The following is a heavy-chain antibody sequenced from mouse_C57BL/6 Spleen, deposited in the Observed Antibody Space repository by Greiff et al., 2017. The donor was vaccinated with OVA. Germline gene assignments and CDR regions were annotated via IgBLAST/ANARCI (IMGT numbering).Heavy chain of an antibody. CDR3: ARGDSSGYSAWFAY. J-gene: IGHJ3*01. V-gene: IGHV1-22*01. CDR1: GYTFTDYN. D-gene: IGHD3-2*02. CDR2: INPNNGGT. Sequence: VQLQQSGPELVKPGASVKMSCKASGYTFTDYNMHWVKQSHGKSLEWIGYINPNNGGTSYNQKFKGKATLTENKSSSTAYMELRSLTSEDSAVYYCARGDSSGYSAWFAYWGQGTLVTVSA.